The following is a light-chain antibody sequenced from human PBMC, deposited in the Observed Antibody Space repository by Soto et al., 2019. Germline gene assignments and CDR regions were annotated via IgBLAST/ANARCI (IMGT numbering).Light chain of an antibody. V-gene: IGLV4-69*01. Sequence: QPVLTQSPSASASLGASVKLTCTLSSGHSSYGIAWHQQQPEKGPRFLMKLNSDGSHSKGDGIPDRFSGSSSGAERYLTISSLQFEDEADYYCQTWGTGIEVFGGGTKRTVL. CDR2: LNSDGSH. J-gene: IGLJ3*02. CDR1: SGHSSYG. CDR3: QTWGTGIEV.